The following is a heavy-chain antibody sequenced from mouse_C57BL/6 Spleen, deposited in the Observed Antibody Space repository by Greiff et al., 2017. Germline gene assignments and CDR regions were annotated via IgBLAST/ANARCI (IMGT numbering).Heavy chain of an antibody. CDR3: ARGGGPFDC. Sequence: VQLQQSGPELVKPGASVKISCKASGYAFSSSWMNWVKQRPGKGLEWIGRIYPGDGDTNYNGKFKGKATLTADKSSSTAYMQLSSLPSEDSAVYFCARGGGPFDCWGQGTTLTVSS. J-gene: IGHJ2*01. D-gene: IGHD3-3*01. CDR1: GYAFSSSW. CDR2: IYPGDGDT. V-gene: IGHV1-82*01.